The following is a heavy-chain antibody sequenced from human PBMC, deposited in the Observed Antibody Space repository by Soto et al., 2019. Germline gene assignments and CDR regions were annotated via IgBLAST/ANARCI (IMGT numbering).Heavy chain of an antibody. CDR3: AKDGANSSGWEDYYGMDV. CDR2: ISYDGSNK. CDR1: GFTFSSYG. Sequence: QVQLVESGGGVVQPGRSLRLSCAASGFTFSSYGMHWVRQAPGKGLEWVAVISYDGSNKYYADSVKGRFTISRDNSKNRLYRQMNSRRAEDTAVYYCAKDGANSSGWEDYYGMDVWGQGTTVTVSS. J-gene: IGHJ6*02. V-gene: IGHV3-30*18. D-gene: IGHD6-19*01.